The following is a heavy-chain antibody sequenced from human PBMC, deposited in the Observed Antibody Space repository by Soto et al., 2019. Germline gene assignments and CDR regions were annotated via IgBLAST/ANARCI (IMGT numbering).Heavy chain of an antibody. CDR1: GFTFSEYE. CDR2: ISSSGSAV. D-gene: IGHD6-13*01. V-gene: IGHV3-48*03. CDR3: TIFQSYTSAWSY. Sequence: GGSLRLSCVASGFTFSEYEINWVRQAPGKGLEWISYISSSGSAVYYADSVKGRFTISRDNAKNSVFLHVNTLRAEDASVYYFTIFQSYTSAWSYWAQGPLVPVYS. J-gene: IGHJ4*02.